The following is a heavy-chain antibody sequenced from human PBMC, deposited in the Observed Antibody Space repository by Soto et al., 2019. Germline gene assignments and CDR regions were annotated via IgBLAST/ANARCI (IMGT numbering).Heavy chain of an antibody. CDR2: ISSTTNYI. V-gene: IGHV3-21*06. J-gene: IGHJ4*02. Sequence: PVGSLRLSGAASGFTFTRYSMNCVGQAPWKGLEWVSSISSTTNYIYYGDSMKGRFTISRDNAKNSLYLEMNSLRAEDTAVYYCARESEDLTSNFDYWGQGTLVTVSS. CDR1: GFTFTRYS. CDR3: ARESEDLTSNFDY.